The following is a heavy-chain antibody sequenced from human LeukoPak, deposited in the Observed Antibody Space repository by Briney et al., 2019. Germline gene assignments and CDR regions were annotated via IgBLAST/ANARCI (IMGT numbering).Heavy chain of an antibody. CDR3: AKDGNAFEI. CDR1: GFTFNTYG. CDR2: ISGSGGST. Sequence: PGRSLTLSCAASGFTFNTYGMHWVRQAPGKGLEWVSAISGSGGSTYYADSVKGRFTISRDNSKNTLYLQMTSLRAEDTAVYYCAKDGNAFEIWGRGTMVTVSS. J-gene: IGHJ3*02. D-gene: IGHD1-26*01. V-gene: IGHV3-23*01.